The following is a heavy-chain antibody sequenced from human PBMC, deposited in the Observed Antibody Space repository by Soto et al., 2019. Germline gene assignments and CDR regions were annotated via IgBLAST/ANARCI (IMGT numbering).Heavy chain of an antibody. V-gene: IGHV3-9*01. Sequence: GGFLRLSCAASGYTFDDYAMHWVRQAPGKGLEWVSGISWNSGSIGYADSVKGRFTISRDNAKNSLYLQMNSLRAEDTALYYCASSVAPNAFDIWGQGTMVTVSS. CDR2: ISWNSGSI. CDR3: ASSVAPNAFDI. J-gene: IGHJ3*02. CDR1: GYTFDDYA. D-gene: IGHD6-19*01.